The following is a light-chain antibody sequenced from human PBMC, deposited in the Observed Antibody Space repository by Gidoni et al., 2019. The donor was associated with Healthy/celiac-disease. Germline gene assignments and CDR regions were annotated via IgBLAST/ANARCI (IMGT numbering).Light chain of an antibody. Sequence: SYELTHPPSVSVSPGQTASITCSGDKSGDKYACWYQQKPGQSPVLIIYQDTKRPSEITERFSGSNSGNIATLTISGTQAMDEADYYCQAWDSSTAHVVFGGGTKLTVL. CDR3: QAWDSSTAHVV. J-gene: IGLJ2*01. CDR2: QDT. CDR1: KSGDKY. V-gene: IGLV3-1*01.